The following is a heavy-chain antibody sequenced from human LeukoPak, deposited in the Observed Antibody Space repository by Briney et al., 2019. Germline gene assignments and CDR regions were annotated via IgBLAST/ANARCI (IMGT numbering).Heavy chain of an antibody. D-gene: IGHD5-18*01. J-gene: IGHJ4*02. CDR2: IYYSGST. CDR1: GGSISSYY. V-gene: IGHV4-59*08. CDR3: ARLGSPVDAPMVIRY. Sequence: PSETLSLTCTVSGGSISSYYWTWIRQPPGKGLEWIGYIYYSGSTNYNPSLKSRVTISVDTSKDQFSLKLSSVTAADTAVYYCARLGSPVDAPMVIRYWGLGTLVTVSS.